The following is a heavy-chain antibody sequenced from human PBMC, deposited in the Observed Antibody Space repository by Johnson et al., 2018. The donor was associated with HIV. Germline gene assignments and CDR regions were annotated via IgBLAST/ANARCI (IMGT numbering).Heavy chain of an antibody. J-gene: IGHJ3*02. Sequence: QVQLVESGGGLVQPGGSLRLSCAASGFTFSSYAMSWVRQAPGKGLEWVAVISYDGSNKYYADSVKGRFTISRDNSKNTLYLQMNSLRAEDTAVYYSASGTYYNFWSGYYGAFDIWGQGTMVTVSS. CDR3: ASGTYYNFWSGYYGAFDI. CDR2: ISYDGSNK. V-gene: IGHV3-30*04. CDR1: GFTFSSYA. D-gene: IGHD3-3*01.